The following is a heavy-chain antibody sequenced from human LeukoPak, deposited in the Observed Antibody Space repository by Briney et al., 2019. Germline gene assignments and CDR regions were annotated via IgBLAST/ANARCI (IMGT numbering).Heavy chain of an antibody. J-gene: IGHJ4*02. CDR2: ISAYNGNT. D-gene: IGHD3-3*01. Sequence: ASVKVSCKASGYTFTNYGISWVRQAPGQGLEWMGWISAYNGNTNYAQKLQGRVTMTTDTSTSTAYMELRSLRSDDTAVYYCARPAHFYYWREMGYWGQGTLVTVSS. CDR3: ARPAHFYYWREMGY. CDR1: GYTFTNYG. V-gene: IGHV1-18*01.